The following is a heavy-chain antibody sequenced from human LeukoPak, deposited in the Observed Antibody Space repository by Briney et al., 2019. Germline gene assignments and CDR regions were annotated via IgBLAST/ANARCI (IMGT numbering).Heavy chain of an antibody. CDR3: ASGVYYDYVWGSYSSG. CDR2: ISAYNGNT. V-gene: IGHV1-8*02. Sequence: ASVKVSCKASGYTFTSYGISWVRQAPGQGLEWMGWISAYNGNTGYAQKFQGRVTMTRNTSISTAYMELSSLRSEDTAVYYCASGVYYDYVWGSYSSGWGQGTLVTVSS. CDR1: GYTFTSYG. D-gene: IGHD3-16*01. J-gene: IGHJ4*02.